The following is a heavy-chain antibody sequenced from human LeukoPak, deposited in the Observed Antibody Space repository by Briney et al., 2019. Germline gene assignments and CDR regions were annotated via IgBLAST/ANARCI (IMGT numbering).Heavy chain of an antibody. CDR2: IWRDGNNR. CDR1: GFTFRNYG. V-gene: IGHV3-30*02. D-gene: IGHD2-8*02. CDR3: AKDPGASVSGFHMDV. Sequence: GGSLRLSCAASGFTFRNYGMHWVRQATGKGLEWVSFIWRDGNNRFYADSVKGRFTISRDNSKNMLYLQMDSLRPEDTAVYYCAKDPGASVSGFHMDVWGKGTTVIVSS. J-gene: IGHJ6*03.